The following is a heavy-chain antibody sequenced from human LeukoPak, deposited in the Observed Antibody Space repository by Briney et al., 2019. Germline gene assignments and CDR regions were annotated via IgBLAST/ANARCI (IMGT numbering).Heavy chain of an antibody. CDR3: ARAQLDSDAFDI. Sequence: ASVKVSCKASGYTFTSYDINWVRQATGQGLEWMGWMNPNSGNTGYAQKFQGRVTITRNTSISTAYMELSSLRSEDTAVYYCARAQLDSDAFDIWGQGTMVTVSS. J-gene: IGHJ3*02. CDR1: GYTFTSYD. D-gene: IGHD1-1*01. CDR2: MNPNSGNT. V-gene: IGHV1-8*03.